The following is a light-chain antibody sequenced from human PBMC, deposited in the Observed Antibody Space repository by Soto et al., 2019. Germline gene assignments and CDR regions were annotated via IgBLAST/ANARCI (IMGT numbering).Light chain of an antibody. CDR1: SSDVGSYNL. CDR2: EGS. Sequence: QSALTQPASVSGSPGQSITISCTGTSSDVGSYNLVSWYQQHPGKAPKLMIYEGSKRLSGVSNRFSGSKSGNTASLTISGLQAEDEADYYCCSYGGSSHVVFGGGTKLTVL. V-gene: IGLV2-23*01. J-gene: IGLJ2*01. CDR3: CSYGGSSHVV.